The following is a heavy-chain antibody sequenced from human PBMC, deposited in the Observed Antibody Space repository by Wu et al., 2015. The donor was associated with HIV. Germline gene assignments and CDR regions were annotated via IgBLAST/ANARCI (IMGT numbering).Heavy chain of an antibody. Sequence: QVQLVQSGAEVKKPGSSVKVSCKASGGTFSSYAISWVRQAPGQGLEWMGGIIPIFGTANYAQKFQGRVTITTDESTSTAYMELSSLRSEDTAVYYCARALTMIVGGSAPLATWGQGNAGPPSP. CDR1: GGTFSSYA. D-gene: IGHD3-22*01. V-gene: IGHV1-69*05. CDR3: ARALTMIVGGSAPLAT. J-gene: IGHJ4*01. CDR2: IIPIFGTA.